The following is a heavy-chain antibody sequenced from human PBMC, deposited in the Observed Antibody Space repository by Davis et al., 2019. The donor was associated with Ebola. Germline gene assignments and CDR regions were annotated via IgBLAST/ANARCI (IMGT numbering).Heavy chain of an antibody. CDR1: GFTFSSYA. J-gene: IGHJ4*02. CDR3: ARNLGGIVVVPAAMVY. Sequence: GGSLRLSCAASGFTFSSYAMHWVRQAPGKGLEWVAVISYDGSNKYYADSVKGRFTISRDNSKNTLYLQMNSLRAEDTAVYYCARNLGGIVVVPAAMVYWGQGTLVTVSS. D-gene: IGHD2-2*01. V-gene: IGHV3-30-3*01. CDR2: ISYDGSNK.